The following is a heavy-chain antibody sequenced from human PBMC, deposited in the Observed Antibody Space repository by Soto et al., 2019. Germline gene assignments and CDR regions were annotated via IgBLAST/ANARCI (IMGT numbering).Heavy chain of an antibody. V-gene: IGHV3-21*02. CDR3: ARGPLYYFDY. Sequence: EVQLVESGGGLVKPGGSLRLSCEDSGFTFSSYTMNWVRRAPGKGLEWVSSISSRSTNTHYADSVRGRFTISRDKAKRSLYLQMNSLRVEDTAVYYCARGPLYYFDYWCQGTLVTVSS. CDR2: ISSRSTNT. CDR1: GFTFSSYT. J-gene: IGHJ4*02.